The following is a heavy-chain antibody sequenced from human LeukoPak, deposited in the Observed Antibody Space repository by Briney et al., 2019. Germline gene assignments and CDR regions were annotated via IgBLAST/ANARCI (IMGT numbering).Heavy chain of an antibody. D-gene: IGHD3-22*01. V-gene: IGHV3-49*04. CDR2: IRSKAYGGTT. J-gene: IGHJ4*02. CDR3: TRGPDPYPSITMIVVATPPYFDY. Sequence: GGSLRLSCTASGFTFGDYAMSWVRQAPGKGLEWVGFIRSKAYGGTTEYAASVKGRFTISRDDSKSIAYLQMNSLKTEDTAVYYCTRGPDPYPSITMIVVATPPYFDYWGQGTLVTVSS. CDR1: GFTFGDYA.